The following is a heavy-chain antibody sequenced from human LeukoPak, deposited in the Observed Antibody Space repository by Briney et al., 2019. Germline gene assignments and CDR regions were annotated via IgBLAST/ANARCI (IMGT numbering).Heavy chain of an antibody. Sequence: SETLSLTCTVSGVSISSYYWSWIRQPPGKGLEWIGEINHSGSTNYNPSLKSRVTISVDTSKSQFSLKLSSVTAADTAVYYCARAFYAEWFDPWGQGTLVTVSS. V-gene: IGHV4-34*01. CDR1: GVSISSYY. CDR3: ARAFYAEWFDP. CDR2: INHSGST. D-gene: IGHD4-17*01. J-gene: IGHJ5*02.